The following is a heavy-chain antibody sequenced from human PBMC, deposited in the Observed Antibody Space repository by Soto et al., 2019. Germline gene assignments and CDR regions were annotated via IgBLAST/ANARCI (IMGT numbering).Heavy chain of an antibody. CDR3: TTVHFDVLTGSFDY. CDR1: GFTFGNAW. CDR2: IKSKIHGGTT. V-gene: IGHV3-15*07. Sequence: EVDLVESGGGLEKPGGSLRLSCAASGFTFGNAWMNWFRQAPGKGLEWVGRIKSKIHGGTTDYAAPVRGRFTISRDDSKNTLFLQMNSLKTEDAAVYYCTTVHFDVLTGSFDYWGQGTLVTVSS. D-gene: IGHD3-9*01. J-gene: IGHJ4*02.